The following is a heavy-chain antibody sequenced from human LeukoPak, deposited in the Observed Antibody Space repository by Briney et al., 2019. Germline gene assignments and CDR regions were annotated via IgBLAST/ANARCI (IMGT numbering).Heavy chain of an antibody. V-gene: IGHV5-51*01. CDR2: IYPGDSDT. J-gene: IGHJ6*02. CDR3: ARFDGQSYGMDV. Sequence: MGIIYPGDSDTRYSPSFQGQVTISADKSISTAYLQWSSLKASDTAMYYCARFDGQSYGMDVWGQGTTVTVSS.